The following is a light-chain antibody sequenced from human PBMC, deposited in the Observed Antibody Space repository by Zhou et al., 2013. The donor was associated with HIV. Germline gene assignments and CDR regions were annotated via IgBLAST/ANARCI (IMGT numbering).Light chain of an antibody. V-gene: IGKV3-15*01. Sequence: EIVMTQSPATLSVSPGERVTLSCRASQSIGNNLAWYQQKPGQAPRLLISGASTRATGIPVRFSGSGSGTDFTLTISRLEPEDFGVYYCQHYHNSRIFTFGPGTKVDIK. CDR3: QHYHNSRIFT. CDR2: GAS. J-gene: IGKJ3*01. CDR1: QSIGNN.